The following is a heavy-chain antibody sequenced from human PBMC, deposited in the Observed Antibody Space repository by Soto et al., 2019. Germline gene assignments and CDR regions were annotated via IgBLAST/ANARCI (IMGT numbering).Heavy chain of an antibody. V-gene: IGHV3-23*01. D-gene: IGHD3-16*01. J-gene: IGHJ4*02. CDR2: IVGGGDVT. CDR1: GFTFSSYA. CDR3: AKGIGVRKNNELDY. Sequence: VQLLESGGDLVQPGGSLRLSCAASGFTFSSYAMGWVRQAPGKGLEWVSGIVGGGDVTFYADSVKGRFTISRDNFKSTLSLQMNSLRAEDTAVYYCAKGIGVRKNNELDYWGQGTLVTVSS.